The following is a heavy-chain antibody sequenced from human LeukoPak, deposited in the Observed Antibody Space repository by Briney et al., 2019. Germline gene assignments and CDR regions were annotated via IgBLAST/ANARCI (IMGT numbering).Heavy chain of an antibody. Sequence: SQTLSLTYAISGDSVSGNTAAWNWIRPSPSRGLEWLGRTYYRSKWYNDYAVSVKGRITINPDTSKNQFSLQLNSVTPDDTAVYYCARAEGSGSYYAWGQGTLVSVSS. CDR1: GDSVSGNTAA. V-gene: IGHV6-1*01. J-gene: IGHJ4*02. CDR3: ARAEGSGSYYA. D-gene: IGHD3-10*01. CDR2: TYYRSKWYN.